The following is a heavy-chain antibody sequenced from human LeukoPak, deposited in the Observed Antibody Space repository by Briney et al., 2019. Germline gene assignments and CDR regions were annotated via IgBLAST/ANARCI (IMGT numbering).Heavy chain of an antibody. CDR1: GLSFLSYS. V-gene: IGHV3-21*01. J-gene: IGHJ4*02. CDR2: INSISSYV. Sequence: PGGSLRLSCASSGLSFLSYSMNWVRQAPGKGLEWVSSINSISSYVYYADSVKGRFTISRDNAKNSLYLQMNSLRAEDTAVYYCARQVQLERLGFGKEGSAFDYWGQGTLVTVSS. D-gene: IGHD1-1*01. CDR3: ARQVQLERLGFGKEGSAFDY.